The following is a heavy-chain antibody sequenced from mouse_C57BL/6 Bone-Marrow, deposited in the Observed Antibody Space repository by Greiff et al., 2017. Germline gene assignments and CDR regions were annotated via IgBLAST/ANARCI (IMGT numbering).Heavy chain of an antibody. Sequence: EVMLVESGGDLVKPGGSLKLSCAASGFTFSSYGMSWVRQTPDKRLEWVATISSGGSYTYYPDSVKGRFTISRDNAKNTLYLQMSSLKSEDTAMYYCARLVGWFAYWGQGTLVTVSA. D-gene: IGHD1-1*02. CDR2: ISSGGSYT. J-gene: IGHJ3*01. CDR1: GFTFSSYG. V-gene: IGHV5-6*02. CDR3: ARLVGWFAY.